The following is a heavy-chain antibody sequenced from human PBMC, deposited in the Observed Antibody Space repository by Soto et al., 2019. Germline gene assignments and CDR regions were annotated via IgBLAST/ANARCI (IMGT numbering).Heavy chain of an antibody. D-gene: IGHD6-13*01. Sequence: LSLTCAVYGGSFSGYYWSWIRQPPGKGLEWIGEINHSGSTNYNPPLKSRVTISVDTSKNQFSLKLSSVTAADTAVYYCARGRIAAAGSVGMDVWGQGTTVTVSS. V-gene: IGHV4-34*01. CDR3: ARGRIAAAGSVGMDV. CDR1: GGSFSGYY. CDR2: INHSGST. J-gene: IGHJ6*02.